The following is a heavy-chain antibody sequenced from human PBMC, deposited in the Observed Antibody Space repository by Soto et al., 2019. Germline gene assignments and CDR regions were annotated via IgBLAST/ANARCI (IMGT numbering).Heavy chain of an antibody. V-gene: IGHV3-7*03. CDR1: GFTFSVYY. CDR3: SRENWFQDY. Sequence: GSLGLSFAASGFTFSVYYMTWVRQAPGKGLEWVASIKNDGSEQYYVDSVKGRFTISRDNAKNSVYLQMNSLRAGDTALYYCSRENWFQDYWGQGTLVTVSS. D-gene: IGHD3-10*01. CDR2: IKNDGSEQ. J-gene: IGHJ4*02.